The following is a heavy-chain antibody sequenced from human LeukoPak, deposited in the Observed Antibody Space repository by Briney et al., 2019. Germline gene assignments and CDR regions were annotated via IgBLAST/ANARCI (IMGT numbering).Heavy chain of an antibody. Sequence: GGSLRLSCAASGFTFSSYAMSWVRQAPGKGLEWVSAISGSGGSTYYADSVKGRFTISRDNAKNSLYLQINSLRAEDTVVYYCARDFVYGDSLEYFQDWGQGTLVTVSS. CDR2: ISGSGGST. D-gene: IGHD4-17*01. V-gene: IGHV3-23*01. CDR3: ARDFVYGDSLEYFQD. CDR1: GFTFSSYA. J-gene: IGHJ1*01.